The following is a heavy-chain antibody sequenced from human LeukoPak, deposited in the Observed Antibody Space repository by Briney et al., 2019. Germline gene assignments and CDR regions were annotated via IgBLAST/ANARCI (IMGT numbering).Heavy chain of an antibody. CDR1: GLNFNTYD. CDR2: FGTRHTHI. Sequence: GGSLRLSFVGSGLNFNTYDLTWVRQAPGKGLEWVALFGTRHTHIFYADSVEGRFAISRDNSKNRLYLQMSSLRAEDTAVYYCVKLSSGSGSKFGFDSWGQGTLVTVSS. CDR3: VKLSSGSGSKFGFDS. D-gene: IGHD6-19*01. V-gene: IGHV3-23*01. J-gene: IGHJ4*02.